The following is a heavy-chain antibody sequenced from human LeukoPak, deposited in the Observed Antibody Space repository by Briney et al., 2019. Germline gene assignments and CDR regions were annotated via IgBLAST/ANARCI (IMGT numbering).Heavy chain of an antibody. CDR3: ASGMTTATGY. V-gene: IGHV4-38-2*01. J-gene: IGHJ4*02. CDR1: GYSIRSGYY. D-gene: IGHD4-17*01. Sequence: SETLSLTCAVSGYSIRSGYYWGWIRQPPGKGLEWIGSIDHSGNTHYNPSLKSRVTISADTSTNQFSLKLSSVTAADTAVYYCASGMTTATGYWGQGTLVTVSS. CDR2: IDHSGNT.